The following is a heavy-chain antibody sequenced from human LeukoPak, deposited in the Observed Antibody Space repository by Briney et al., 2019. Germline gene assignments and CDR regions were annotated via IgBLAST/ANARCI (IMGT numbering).Heavy chain of an antibody. CDR1: GYSFTNYW. CDR3: ARLDNYGFYYVPL. V-gene: IGHV5-51*01. J-gene: IGHJ4*02. Sequence: GESLKISCQASGYSFTNYWIGWVRQMPGKGLEWMGIIRPSDFETRYAPSFQGQVTISADKSINTAYLHWSSLKASDTAMFYCARLDNYGFYYVPLWGQGTLVTVSS. D-gene: IGHD3-22*01. CDR2: IRPSDFET.